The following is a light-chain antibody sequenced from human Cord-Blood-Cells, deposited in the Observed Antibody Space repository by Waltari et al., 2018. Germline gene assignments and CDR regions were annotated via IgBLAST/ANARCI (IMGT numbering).Light chain of an antibody. V-gene: IGKV3-20*01. CDR3: QQYGSSPTLKDYT. J-gene: IGKJ2*01. CDR1: QSVSSSY. CDR2: GAS. Sequence: EIVLTQSPGTLSLSPGERATLSCRASQSVSSSYLAWYQQKPGQAPRLLIYGASSRATGIPDRFSGSGSGTDFTLTISRLEPEDFAVYYCQQYGSSPTLKDYTFGQGTKLEIK.